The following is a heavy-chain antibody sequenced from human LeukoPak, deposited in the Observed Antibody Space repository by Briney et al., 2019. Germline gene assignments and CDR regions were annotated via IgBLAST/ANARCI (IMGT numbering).Heavy chain of an antibody. J-gene: IGHJ4*02. CDR3: ARVGGYYDSSGYYDY. CDR2: INAGNGNT. Sequence: GASVKLSCKASGYTFTNYAMNWVRQAPGQRLEWMGGINAGNGNTKYSQEFQGRVTIIRDTSASTVYMELSSLRSEDMAVYYCARVGGYYDSSGYYDYWGQGTLVTVSS. V-gene: IGHV1-3*03. CDR1: GYTFTNYA. D-gene: IGHD3-22*01.